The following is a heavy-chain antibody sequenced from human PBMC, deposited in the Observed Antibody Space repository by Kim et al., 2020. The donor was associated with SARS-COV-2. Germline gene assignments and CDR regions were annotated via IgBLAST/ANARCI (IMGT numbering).Heavy chain of an antibody. CDR3: ARGVSSGWYSQTDY. Sequence: NPSRKSRVTISVDTSKNQFSLKLSSVTAADTAVYYCARGVSSGWYSQTDYWGQGTLVTVSS. J-gene: IGHJ4*02. V-gene: IGHV4-39*07. D-gene: IGHD6-19*01.